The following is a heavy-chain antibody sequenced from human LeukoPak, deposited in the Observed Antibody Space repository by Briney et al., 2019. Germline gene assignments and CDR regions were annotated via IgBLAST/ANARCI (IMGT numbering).Heavy chain of an antibody. CDR2: IYTSGST. D-gene: IGHD2-2*01. Sequence: SQTLSLTCTVSGGSISSGSYYWSWIRQPARKGLEWIGRIYTSGSTNYNPSLKSRVTISVDTSKNQFSLKLSSVTAADTAVYYCARSVVVPAAGYDYWGQGTLVTVSS. CDR3: ARSVVVPAAGYDY. V-gene: IGHV4-61*02. J-gene: IGHJ4*02. CDR1: GGSISSGSYY.